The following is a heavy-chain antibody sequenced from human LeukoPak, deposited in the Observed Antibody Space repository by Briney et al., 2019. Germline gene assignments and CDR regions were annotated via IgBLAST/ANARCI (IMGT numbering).Heavy chain of an antibody. CDR1: GGSISSYY. CDR3: ARDTYSGSYWDY. D-gene: IGHD1-26*01. Sequence: PSETLSLTCTISGGSISSYYWSWIRQPPGKGLEWIGYIYYSGSTSYNPSLKSRFTILVDTSKNQFSLKLSSVTAADTAVYYCARDTYSGSYWDYWGQGTLVTVSS. V-gene: IGHV4-59*01. CDR2: IYYSGST. J-gene: IGHJ4*02.